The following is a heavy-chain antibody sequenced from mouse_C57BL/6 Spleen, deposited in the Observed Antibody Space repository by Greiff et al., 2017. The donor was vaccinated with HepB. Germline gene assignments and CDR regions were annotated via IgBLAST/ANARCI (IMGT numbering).Heavy chain of an antibody. J-gene: IGHJ2*01. CDR1: GFTFSDYG. Sequence: EVKLVESGGGLVKPGGSLKLSCAASGFTFSDYGMHWVRQAPEKGLEWVAYISSGSSTIYYADTVKGRFTISRDNAKNTLVLQMTSLRSEDTAMYYCARNDGYSFDYWGQGTTLTVSS. CDR2: ISSGSSTI. D-gene: IGHD2-3*01. V-gene: IGHV5-17*01. CDR3: ARNDGYSFDY.